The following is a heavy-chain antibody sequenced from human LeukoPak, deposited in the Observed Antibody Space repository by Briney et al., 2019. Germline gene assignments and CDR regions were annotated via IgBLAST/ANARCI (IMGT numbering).Heavy chain of an antibody. Sequence: ASVKVSCKASGDTFIRYGISWVRQAPGQGLEWMGWISTGNGNTNYGQKFQGRVTMTTDTSTGTAYMELRSLRSDGTAMYYCARANNWNYALGYWGQGTLVTVSP. D-gene: IGHD1-7*01. J-gene: IGHJ4*02. V-gene: IGHV1-18*01. CDR3: ARANNWNYALGY. CDR2: ISTGNGNT. CDR1: GDTFIRYG.